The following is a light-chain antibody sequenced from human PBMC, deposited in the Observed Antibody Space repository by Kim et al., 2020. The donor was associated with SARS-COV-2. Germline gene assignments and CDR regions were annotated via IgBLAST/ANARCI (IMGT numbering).Light chain of an antibody. Sequence: DIQLTQSPSFLSASVGDRVTITCRASHVISTYLAWYQQKPGKAPKLLIYTASTLQSGVPSRFSGSGSGTEFTLTISSLQPEDFVTYYCQQLNSYPYTFGQGTKLEI. V-gene: IGKV1-9*01. CDR2: TAS. CDR1: HVISTY. J-gene: IGKJ2*01. CDR3: QQLNSYPYT.